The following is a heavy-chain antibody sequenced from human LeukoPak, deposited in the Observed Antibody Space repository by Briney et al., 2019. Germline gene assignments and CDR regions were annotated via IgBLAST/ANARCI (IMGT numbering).Heavy chain of an antibody. Sequence: GGSLRLSCAASGFTFDDYAMHWVRQGPGKGLEWVSLISGDGSSTYYADSVKGRFTISRDNSKNSLYLEMNSLRTEDTALYYCAKDSGNSLYYYSGMDVWGQGTTVTVSS. V-gene: IGHV3-43*02. CDR2: ISGDGSST. CDR1: GFTFDDYA. CDR3: AKDSGNSLYYYSGMDV. D-gene: IGHD4-23*01. J-gene: IGHJ6*02.